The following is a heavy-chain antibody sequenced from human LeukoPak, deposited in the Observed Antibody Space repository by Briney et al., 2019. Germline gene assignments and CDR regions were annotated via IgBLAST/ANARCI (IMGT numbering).Heavy chain of an antibody. D-gene: IGHD3-22*01. J-gene: IGHJ3*02. Sequence: SETLSLTCAVYGGSFSGYYWSWIRQPPGKGLEWIGEINHSGSTNYNPSLKSRVTISVDTSKNQFSLKLSSVTAADTAVYYCAINSYYDSSGYPDHDAFDIWGQGTMVTVSS. CDR1: GGSFSGYY. CDR3: AINSYYDSSGYPDHDAFDI. V-gene: IGHV4-34*01. CDR2: INHSGST.